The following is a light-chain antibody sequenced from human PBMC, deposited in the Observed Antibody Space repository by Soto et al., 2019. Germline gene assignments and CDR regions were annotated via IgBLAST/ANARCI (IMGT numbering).Light chain of an antibody. CDR1: SSDVGGYNY. J-gene: IGLJ3*02. CDR3: SSYSSSSTLNWV. CDR2: DVS. V-gene: IGLV2-14*03. Sequence: QSALTQPASVSGSPGQSITISCTGSSSDVGGYNYVSWYQQHPGKAPKLMIYDVSSRPSGVSNRFSGSKSGSTASLTISGLQAEDEADYYCSSYSSSSTLNWVFGGGTKVTVL.